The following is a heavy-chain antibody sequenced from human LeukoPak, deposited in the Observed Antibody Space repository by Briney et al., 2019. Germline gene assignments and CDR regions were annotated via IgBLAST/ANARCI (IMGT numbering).Heavy chain of an antibody. J-gene: IGHJ4*02. D-gene: IGHD6-13*01. Sequence: PGRSLRLSCGASGFTFSSYALHWVGQAPGKGLEGVAVISSDGSNKYYADPVKGRFTISRDNSKNALYLQMNSLRAEDTAVYDCAREAAAGYFDYWGQGTLVTVSS. CDR3: AREAAAGYFDY. V-gene: IGHV3-30-3*01. CDR1: GFTFSSYA. CDR2: ISSDGSNK.